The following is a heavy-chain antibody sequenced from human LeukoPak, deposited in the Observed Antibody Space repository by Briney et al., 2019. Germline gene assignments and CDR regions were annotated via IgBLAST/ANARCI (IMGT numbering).Heavy chain of an antibody. CDR1: GFTFSSYG. CDR2: ISANGRNT. Sequence: HPGGSLRLSCAASGFTFSSYGMHWVRQAPGKGLEFVSAISANGRNTYYAKSVKGRFTISRDNSKNTLYLQMGSLRPEDVGVYYCARGPSSYFYMDVWGKGTTVTISS. CDR3: ARGPSSYFYMDV. V-gene: IGHV3-64*01. J-gene: IGHJ6*03.